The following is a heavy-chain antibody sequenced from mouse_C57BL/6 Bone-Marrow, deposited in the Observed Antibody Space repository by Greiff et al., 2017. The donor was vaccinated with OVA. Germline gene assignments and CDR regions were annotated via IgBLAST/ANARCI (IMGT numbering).Heavy chain of an antibody. D-gene: IGHD2-2*01. V-gene: IGHV7-3*01. CDR3: ASYGYHRDYAKDD. CDR1: GFTFTDYY. CDR2: IRNKADGYTT. J-gene: IGHJ4*01. Sequence: EVQGVESGGGLVQPGGSLSLSCAASGFTFTDYYMSWVRQPPGKALEWLGFIRNKADGYTTEYSASVKGRFTISRDNSQSILYLQMNALKDEDIATYDCASYGYHRDYAKDDWGQGTSVTVAS.